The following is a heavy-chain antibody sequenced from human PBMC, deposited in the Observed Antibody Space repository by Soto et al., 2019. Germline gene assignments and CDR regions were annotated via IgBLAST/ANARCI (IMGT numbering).Heavy chain of an antibody. CDR1: GFTLRTYT. CDR3: VRGMNPLF. Sequence: PGGSLRLSCAASGFTLRTYTMNWVRQAPGEGLEWVSSISISSSDRYYADSVRGRFTISRDNAKNALYLQMNSLRADDTAVYFCVRGMNPLFGGQGTLVTVYS. J-gene: IGHJ4*01. V-gene: IGHV3-21*06. CDR2: ISISSSDR.